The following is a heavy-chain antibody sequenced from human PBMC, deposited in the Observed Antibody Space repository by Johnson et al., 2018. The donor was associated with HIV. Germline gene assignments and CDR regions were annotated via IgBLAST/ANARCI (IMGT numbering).Heavy chain of an antibody. CDR1: GFTFSTYA. J-gene: IGHJ3*02. D-gene: IGHD6-19*01. Sequence: QVQLVEFGGGVVQPGRSLRLSCAASGFTFSTYAMHWVRQTPGKGLEWVAVISYDGSNKYYADSVKGRFTISRDNSKNTLHLQMNSLSAEDTAVYYCARDQSNGWNRGAFDIWGQGTVVTVSS. CDR3: ARDQSNGWNRGAFDI. V-gene: IGHV3-30-3*01. CDR2: ISYDGSNK.